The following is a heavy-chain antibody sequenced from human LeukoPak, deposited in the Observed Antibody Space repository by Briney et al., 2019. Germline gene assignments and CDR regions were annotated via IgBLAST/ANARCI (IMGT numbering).Heavy chain of an antibody. V-gene: IGHV1-18*04. Sequence: GASVKVSCKASGYTFTSYYMHWVRQAPGQELEWMGWISAYNGNTNYAQKLQGRVTMTTDTSTSTAYMELRSLRSDDTAVYYCARDPPKDFDPWGQGTLVTVSS. J-gene: IGHJ5*02. CDR2: ISAYNGNT. CDR1: GYTFTSYY. CDR3: ARDPPKDFDP.